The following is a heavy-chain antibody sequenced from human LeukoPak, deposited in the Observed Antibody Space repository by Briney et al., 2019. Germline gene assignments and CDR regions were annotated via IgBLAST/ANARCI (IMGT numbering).Heavy chain of an antibody. CDR1: GFTFSNHG. Sequence: GGSLRLSCAASGFTFSNHGMNWVRQAPGKGLEWVSGISPSGDITYYADSVKGRFTISRDNSKNTLYLQMNSLRAEDTAVYYCAKRPSSSSLNYWGQGTLVTVSS. CDR2: ISPSGDIT. J-gene: IGHJ4*02. D-gene: IGHD6-6*01. CDR3: AKRPSSSSLNY. V-gene: IGHV3-23*01.